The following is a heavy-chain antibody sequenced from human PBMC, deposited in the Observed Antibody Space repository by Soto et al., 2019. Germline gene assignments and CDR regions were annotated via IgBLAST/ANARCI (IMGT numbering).Heavy chain of an antibody. CDR2: IWYDGSNK. D-gene: IGHD4-17*01. CDR1: GFTFSSYG. CDR3: ARPPHTTVTTPPYFDY. Sequence: GGSLRLSCAASGFTFSSYGMHWVRQAPGKGLEWVAVIWYDGSNKYYADSVKGRFTISRDNSKNTLYLQMNSLRAEDTAVYYCARPPHTTVTTPPYFDYWGQGTLVTVSS. V-gene: IGHV3-33*01. J-gene: IGHJ4*02.